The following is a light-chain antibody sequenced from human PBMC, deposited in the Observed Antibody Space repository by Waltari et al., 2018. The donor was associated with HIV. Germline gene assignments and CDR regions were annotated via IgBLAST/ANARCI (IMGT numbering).Light chain of an antibody. CDR2: AAS. V-gene: IGKV1-39*01. J-gene: IGKJ4*01. Sequence: DVRMTQSPPSLSASAGDRVTITCRASHSISTYLNWYQQKPGRVPKLLIYAASTLQSGVPSRFSGSGSGKDFTLTITSLQPEDFATYYCQQSYSTPRTFGGGTKVEIK. CDR3: QQSYSTPRT. CDR1: HSISTY.